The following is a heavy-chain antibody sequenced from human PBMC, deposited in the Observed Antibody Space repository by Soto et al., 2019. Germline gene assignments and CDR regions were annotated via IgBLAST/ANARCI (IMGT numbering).Heavy chain of an antibody. V-gene: IGHV1-69*12. CDR1: GGTFSSYA. D-gene: IGHD3-3*01. J-gene: IGHJ6*02. Sequence: QLMQSGAEVRKPGSSVRVSCKASGGTFSSYAIGWVRQAPGQGLKWMGGIMPIMGTTNYAQKFQGRVTITADESANTVYLEVSSLRSADTAVYYCARDRIGFLGGFDYYYGMDVWGQGTTVTVSS. CDR2: IMPIMGTT. CDR3: ARDRIGFLGGFDYYYGMDV.